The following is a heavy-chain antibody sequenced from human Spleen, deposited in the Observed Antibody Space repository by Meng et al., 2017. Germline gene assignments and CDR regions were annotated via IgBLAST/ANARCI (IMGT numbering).Heavy chain of an antibody. J-gene: IGHJ4*02. D-gene: IGHD3-22*01. V-gene: IGHV4-38-2*02. Sequence: SETLSLTCTVSGYSISSGYYWGWIRQPPGKGLEWIGSIYHSGSTYYNPSLKSRVTISVDTSKNQFSLKLRSVTAADTAVYYCARTIDYYDTSGFYHDSWGQGTLVTVSS. CDR1: GYSISSGYY. CDR3: ARTIDYYDTSGFYHDS. CDR2: IYHSGST.